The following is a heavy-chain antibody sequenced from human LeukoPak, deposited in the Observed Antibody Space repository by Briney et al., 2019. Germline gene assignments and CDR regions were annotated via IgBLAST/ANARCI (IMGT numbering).Heavy chain of an antibody. CDR1: GGSTSSYY. D-gene: IGHD5-12*01. CDR3: ARHHLALLGYSGYDYDAFDI. J-gene: IGHJ3*02. Sequence: ETLSLTCTVSGGSTSSYYWSWIRQSAGKGLEWIGRIYVSGSTTYNPSLNSRVTMSLDTSKNQFSLKLRSVTAADTAVYYCARHHLALLGYSGYDYDAFDIWGQGTMVTVSS. CDR2: IYVSGST. V-gene: IGHV4-4*07.